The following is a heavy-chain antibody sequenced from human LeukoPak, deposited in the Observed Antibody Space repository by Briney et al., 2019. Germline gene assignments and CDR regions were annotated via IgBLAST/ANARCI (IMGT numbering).Heavy chain of an antibody. J-gene: IGHJ4*02. CDR1: GFPFNAYW. CDR3: ARSLPYGTTWYGRSDF. CDR2: IRQDGDTK. V-gene: IGHV3-7*03. Sequence: TGGSLRLSCAASGFPFNAYWTTWVRQAPGKGLEWVANIRQDGDTKYYVDSVKGRFTISRDNAMNSLYLQMNSLRAEDTAIYYCARSLPYGTTWYGRSDFWGQGTLVTVSS. D-gene: IGHD6-13*01.